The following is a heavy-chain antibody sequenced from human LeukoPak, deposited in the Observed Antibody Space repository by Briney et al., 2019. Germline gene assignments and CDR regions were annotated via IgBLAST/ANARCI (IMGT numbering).Heavy chain of an antibody. CDR2: IKQDGSEK. D-gene: IGHD3-3*01. CDR3: ARKMRYTIFGVFDY. J-gene: IGHJ4*02. CDR1: GFTFSSSG. Sequence: GGSLRLSCAASGFTFSSSGMHWVRQAPGKGLEWVANIKQDGSEKYYVDSVKGRFTISRDNAKNSLYLQMNSLRAEDTAVYYCARKMRYTIFGVFDYWGQGTLVTVSS. V-gene: IGHV3-7*01.